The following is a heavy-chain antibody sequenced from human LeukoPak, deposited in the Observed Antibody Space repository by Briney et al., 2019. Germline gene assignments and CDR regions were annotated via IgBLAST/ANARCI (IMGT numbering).Heavy chain of an antibody. V-gene: IGHV3-21*01. CDR2: ISSSSSYI. CDR1: GFPFSSYG. Sequence: GGSLRLSCAASGFPFSSYGMHWVRQAPGKGLEWVSSISSSSSYIYYADSMKGRFTISRDNAKSSVYLQMNSLRAEDTAVYYCAGGYSSSWYTFDPWGQGTLVTVSS. CDR3: AGGYSSSWYTFDP. D-gene: IGHD6-13*01. J-gene: IGHJ5*02.